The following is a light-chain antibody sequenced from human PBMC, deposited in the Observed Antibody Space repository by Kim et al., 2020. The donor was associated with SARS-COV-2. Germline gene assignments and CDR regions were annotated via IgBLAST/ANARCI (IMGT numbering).Light chain of an antibody. J-gene: IGLJ1*01. V-gene: IGLV1-44*01. CDR3: TSWDDTLNEYV. Sequence: QPVLTQPPSVSGTPGQRVTISCSGSSSNIGSRAVNWYQQFPGTAPTLLIYTNDQRPSGVPSRFSGSKSGTSVSLTISGLQPDDEADYFCTSWDDTLNEYVFGRGTKVTVL. CDR1: SSNIGSRA. CDR2: TND.